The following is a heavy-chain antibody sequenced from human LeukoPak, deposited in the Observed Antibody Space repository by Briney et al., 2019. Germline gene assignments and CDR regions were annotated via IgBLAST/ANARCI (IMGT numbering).Heavy chain of an antibody. CDR3: AREYGVGATRNFDY. CDR2: IYYSGST. V-gene: IGHV4-39*02. Sequence: SETLSLTCTVSGGSISSSSYYWGWIRQPPGKGLEWIGSIYYSGSTYYNPSLKSRFTISVDTSKNQFSLKLSSVTAADTAVYYCAREYGVGATRNFDYWGQGTLVTVSS. D-gene: IGHD1-26*01. J-gene: IGHJ4*02. CDR1: GGSISSSSYY.